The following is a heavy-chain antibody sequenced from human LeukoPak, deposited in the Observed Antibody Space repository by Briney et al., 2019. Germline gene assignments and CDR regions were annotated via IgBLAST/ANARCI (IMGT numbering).Heavy chain of an antibody. CDR3: ARDVYYYDSSGYYRNYYFDY. CDR1: GFTFSSYS. V-gene: IGHV3-21*01. CDR2: ISSSSSYI. Sequence: GGSLRLSCAASGFTFSSYSMNWVRQAPGKGLEWVSSISSSSSYISYADSVKGRFTISRDNAKNSLYLQMNSLRAEDTAVYYCARDVYYYDSSGYYRNYYFDYWGQGTLVTVSS. D-gene: IGHD3-22*01. J-gene: IGHJ4*02.